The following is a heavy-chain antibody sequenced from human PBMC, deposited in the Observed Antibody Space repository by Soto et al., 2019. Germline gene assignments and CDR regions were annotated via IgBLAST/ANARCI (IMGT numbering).Heavy chain of an antibody. V-gene: IGHV3-74*01. CDR1: GFTLSNYW. CDR3: VRIRRGDGYTFGY. D-gene: IGHD5-12*01. CDR2: INTDGSTT. J-gene: IGHJ4*02. Sequence: EVQLVESGGVSVQPGGSLRLSCTASGFTLSNYWMHWVRQAPGKGLVWVSRINTDGSTTTYADSVKGRFTISRDNANNTLYLQMNSLRDEDTAVYYCVRIRRGDGYTFGYWGQGTLVTVSS.